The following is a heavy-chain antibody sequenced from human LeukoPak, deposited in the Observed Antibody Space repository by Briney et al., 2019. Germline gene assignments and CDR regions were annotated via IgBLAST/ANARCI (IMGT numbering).Heavy chain of an antibody. CDR2: IYSGGET. CDR1: GDSISSSHYY. CDR3: VRDYSNFVQGD. J-gene: IGHJ4*02. Sequence: SETLSLTCTVSGDSISSSHYYWGWIRQSPGKGLEWIGSIYSGGETHYNPSLNSRVTIFLDTSKNRFSLNLISVTATGTAVYYCVRDYSNFVQGDWGQGTLVTVSS. D-gene: IGHD4-11*01. V-gene: IGHV4-39*02.